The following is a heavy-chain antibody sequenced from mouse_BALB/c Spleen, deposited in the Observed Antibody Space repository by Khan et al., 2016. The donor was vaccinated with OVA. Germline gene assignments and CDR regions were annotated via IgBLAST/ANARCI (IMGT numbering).Heavy chain of an antibody. CDR1: GYTLTNYG. J-gene: IGHJ3*01. V-gene: IGHV9-3-1*01. CDR2: INTYTGEA. CDR3: SRSNGNYWFAY. Sequence: QIQLAQSGPELKKPGETVKISCKASGYTLTNYGMNWVKQAPGKGLKWMGWINTYTGEATYADDFKGRFAFSLETSASTAYLQINNLKNEDTATYFCSRSNGNYWFAYWGQGTLVTVSA. D-gene: IGHD2-1*01.